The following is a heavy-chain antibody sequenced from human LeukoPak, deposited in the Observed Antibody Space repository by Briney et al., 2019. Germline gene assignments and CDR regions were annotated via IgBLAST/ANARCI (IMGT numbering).Heavy chain of an antibody. CDR2: VPRDGSI. D-gene: IGHD2-15*01. Sequence: GGSLRLSCAASGISVSENYVSWVRQAPGKGLESVCVVPRDGSIEYADSVKGRFTISRDIAENTLSLQMNSLRVEDTAVYYCARDSGSASWAYSWGQGTLVTVSS. CDR3: ARDSGSASWAYS. CDR1: GISVSENY. J-gene: IGHJ4*02. V-gene: IGHV3-66*02.